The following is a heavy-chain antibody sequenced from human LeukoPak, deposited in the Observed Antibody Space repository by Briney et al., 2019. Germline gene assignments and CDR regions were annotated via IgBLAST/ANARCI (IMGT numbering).Heavy chain of an antibody. D-gene: IGHD3-3*01. CDR1: GFIFDDYA. CDR3: AKDIDDADYYYYGMDV. Sequence: GGSLRLSRAASGFIFDDYAIHWVRQGPGKGLEWVSVINGDAGSTYYADSVKGRFTISRDDSKNSLYLQMNSLRTEDTALYYCAKDIDDADYYYYGMDVWGQGTPVTVSS. V-gene: IGHV3-43*02. CDR2: INGDAGST. J-gene: IGHJ6*02.